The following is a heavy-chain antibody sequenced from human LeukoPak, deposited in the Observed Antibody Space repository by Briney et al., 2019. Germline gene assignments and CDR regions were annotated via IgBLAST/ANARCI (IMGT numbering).Heavy chain of an antibody. CDR1: GFTFSSYS. Sequence: GGSLRLSCAASGFTFSSYSMNWVRQAPGKGLEWVSYISSRSSYIYYADAVKGRFTISRDNAKTALYLQMDSLRAEDPAVYSCASLLVWGKGPLVTVS. J-gene: IGHJ1*01. V-gene: IGHV3-21*01. CDR3: ASLLV. CDR2: ISSRSSYI.